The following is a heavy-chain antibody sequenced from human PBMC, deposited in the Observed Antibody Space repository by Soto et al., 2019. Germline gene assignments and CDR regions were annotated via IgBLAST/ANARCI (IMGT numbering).Heavy chain of an antibody. Sequence: GASVKVSCKASGGTFSSYTISWVRQAPGQGLEWMGRIIPILGIANYAQKFQGRVTITADKSTSTAYMELSSLRSEDTAVYYCATDGYGSGSYPHPLSGYWGQGTLVTVSS. D-gene: IGHD3-10*01. CDR3: ATDGYGSGSYPHPLSGY. J-gene: IGHJ4*02. CDR1: GGTFSSYT. V-gene: IGHV1-69*02. CDR2: IIPILGIA.